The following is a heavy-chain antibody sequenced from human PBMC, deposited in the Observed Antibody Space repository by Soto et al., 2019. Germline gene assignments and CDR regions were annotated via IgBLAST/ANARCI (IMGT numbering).Heavy chain of an antibody. CDR2: IIPLFRTP. J-gene: IGHJ6*02. V-gene: IGHV1-69*12. CDR1: GGTFSSSA. D-gene: IGHD4-4*01. Sequence: QVQLVQSGAEMKEPGSSVKVSCKTSGGTFSSSAISWLRQAPGQGLEWMGGIIPLFRTPDYAQKFQGRVTIAAYESTSTAYRELSSLRSEDTAVYYCARDNDRLQLGGNYYYMLDVWGQGTTITVSS. CDR3: ARDNDRLQLGGNYYYMLDV.